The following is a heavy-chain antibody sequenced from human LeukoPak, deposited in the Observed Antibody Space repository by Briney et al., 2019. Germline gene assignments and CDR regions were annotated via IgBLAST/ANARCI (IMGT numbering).Heavy chain of an antibody. CDR3: ARDRANLEWTNWFDP. Sequence: EASVKVSCKASGYTFTGYYMHWVRQAPGQGLAWMGWINPNSGGTNYAQKFQGRVTMTRDTSISTAYMELSRLRSDDTAVYYCARDRANLEWTNWFDPWGQGTLVTVSS. D-gene: IGHD3-3*01. CDR2: INPNSGGT. J-gene: IGHJ5*02. CDR1: GYTFTGYY. V-gene: IGHV1-2*02.